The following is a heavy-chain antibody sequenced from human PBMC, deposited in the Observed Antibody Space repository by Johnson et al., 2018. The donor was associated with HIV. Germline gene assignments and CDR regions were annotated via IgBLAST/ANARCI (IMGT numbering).Heavy chain of an antibody. D-gene: IGHD3-10*01. CDR2: IYSGGST. V-gene: IGHV3-66*02. Sequence: VQLVESGGGLLQPGGSLRLSCAASGFTFSNYAMSWVRQAPGKGLEWVSVIYSGGSTYYVDSVKGRFTISRDNSKNTLYLQMNSLRAEETAVYYCARGVRGVIIDWGQGTMVAVSS. J-gene: IGHJ3*01. CDR3: ARGVRGVIID. CDR1: GFTFSNYA.